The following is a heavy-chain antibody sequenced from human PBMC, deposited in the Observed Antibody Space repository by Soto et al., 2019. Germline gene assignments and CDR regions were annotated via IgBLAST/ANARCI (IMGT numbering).Heavy chain of an antibody. D-gene: IGHD3-22*01. CDR3: ARAVLDSSGYYYSYYYGMDV. J-gene: IGHJ6*02. CDR2: IIPIFGTA. Sequence: QVQLVQSGAEVKKPGSSVKVSCKASGGTFSSYAICWVRQAPGQGLEWMGGIIPIFGTANYAQKFQGRVTITADESTSTAYMELSSLRSEDTAVYYCARAVLDSSGYYYSYYYGMDVWGQGTTVTVSS. CDR1: GGTFSSYA. V-gene: IGHV1-69*01.